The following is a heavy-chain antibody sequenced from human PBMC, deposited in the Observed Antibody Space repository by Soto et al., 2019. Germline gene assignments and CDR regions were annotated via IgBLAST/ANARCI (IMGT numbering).Heavy chain of an antibody. CDR2: ISYDGTKT. CDR1: GFTFKSCG. Sequence: QVHLVESGGGVVQPGRSQSLSCSASGFTFKSCGMHWVRQAPGKGLEWVAFISYDGTKTYYADSVKGRFTISRDNSKNTLNLQMNSLRAEDAALYYCAKDKMDYGLFDSWGLGTLVTVSS. CDR3: AKDKMDYGLFDS. D-gene: IGHD4-17*01. V-gene: IGHV3-30*02. J-gene: IGHJ4*02.